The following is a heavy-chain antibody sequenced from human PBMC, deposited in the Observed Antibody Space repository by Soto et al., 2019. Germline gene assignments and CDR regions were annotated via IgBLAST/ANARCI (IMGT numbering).Heavy chain of an antibody. Sequence: GESLKISCKASGYTFTNYWIGWVRQMPGKGLEWMGIIYVGDSDTRYSPSFQGQVTISADKSVTTAYLQWSSLKASDSAMYYCARLQDGAAVIGNYCGQGTLVTVSS. J-gene: IGHJ4*02. V-gene: IGHV5-51*01. D-gene: IGHD2-21*01. CDR1: GYTFTNYW. CDR3: ARLQDGAAVIGNY. CDR2: IYVGDSDT.